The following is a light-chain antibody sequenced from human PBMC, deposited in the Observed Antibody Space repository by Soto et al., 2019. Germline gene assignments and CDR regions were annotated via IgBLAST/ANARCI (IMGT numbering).Light chain of an antibody. J-gene: IGKJ5*01. CDR1: QGISKY. V-gene: IGKV1-12*01. CDR3: QQAASFPIT. CDR2: TGS. Sequence: DIEMTQSRSAMSSCVGDRVTITCRASQGISKYLAWYQQKPGKAPNLLIYTGSSLQSGVPSRFSGSGSGTDFTLTINSLQPEDFATYYCQQAASFPITFGQGTRLEIK.